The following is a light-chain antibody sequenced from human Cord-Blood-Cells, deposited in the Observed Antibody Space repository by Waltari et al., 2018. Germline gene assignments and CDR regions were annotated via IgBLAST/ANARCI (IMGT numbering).Light chain of an antibody. CDR1: QDISND. J-gene: IGKJ4*01. CDR2: DAS. CDR3: QQYDNLPLT. V-gene: IGKV1-33*01. Sequence: DIQMTQSPSSLSASVGDRVTITCQASQDISNDLNWYQQKPGKAHKLLIYDASNLETGVPSRFSGSGSGTDFTFTISSLQPEDIATYYCQQYDNLPLTFGGGTKVEIK.